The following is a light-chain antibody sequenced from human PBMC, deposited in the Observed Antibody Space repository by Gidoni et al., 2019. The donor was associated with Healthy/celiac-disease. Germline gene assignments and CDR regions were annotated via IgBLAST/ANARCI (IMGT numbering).Light chain of an antibody. V-gene: IGLV1-47*01. Sequence: QSVLTQPPSASGTPGQRVTISCSGSSPNIGSNYVYWYQQLPGTAPKLPIYRNNQRPSGVPDRFSGSKSGTSASLAISGLRSEDEADYYCAAWDDSLSGQVVFGGGTKLTVL. CDR1: SPNIGSNY. CDR3: AAWDDSLSGQVV. J-gene: IGLJ2*01. CDR2: RNN.